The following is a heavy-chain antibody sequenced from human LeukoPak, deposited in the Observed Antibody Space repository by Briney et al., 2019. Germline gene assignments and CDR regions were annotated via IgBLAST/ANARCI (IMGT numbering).Heavy chain of an antibody. V-gene: IGHV3-23*01. CDR2: IGDSAATT. Sequence: GGSLRLSCAASGFSFATYGMSWVRQAPGKGLEWVSVIGDSAATTTYADSVKGRFSISRDNSKNKVQLQMNSVRAEDPAVYYCPEGLFIVVRGVGADDGFAVLGQGGMVTVSS. D-gene: IGHD3-10*01. CDR1: GFSFATYG. CDR3: PEGLFIVVRGVGADDGFAV. J-gene: IGHJ3*01.